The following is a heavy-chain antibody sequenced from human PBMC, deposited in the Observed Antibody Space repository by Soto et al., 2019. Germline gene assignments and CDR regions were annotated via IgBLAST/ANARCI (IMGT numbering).Heavy chain of an antibody. Sequence: EVQLLESGGGLVQPGGSLRLSCAASGFTFSSYAMSWVRQAPGKGLERVSAISGSGGSTYYADSVKGRFTISRDNSKNTLYLQMNSLRAEDTAVYYCASLVVVTATTTYWGQGTLVTVSS. CDR1: GFTFSSYA. D-gene: IGHD2-21*02. CDR3: ASLVVVTATTTY. J-gene: IGHJ4*02. V-gene: IGHV3-23*01. CDR2: ISGSGGST.